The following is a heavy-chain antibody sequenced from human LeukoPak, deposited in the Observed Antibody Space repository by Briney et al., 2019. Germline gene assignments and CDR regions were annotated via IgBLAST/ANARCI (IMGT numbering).Heavy chain of an antibody. CDR2: IKQDGSEK. D-gene: IGHD1-1*01. CDR3: ARYWNGGNYDY. J-gene: IGHJ4*02. V-gene: IGHV3-7*04. Sequence: GGSLRLSCAASGFTFSSYSMNWVRQAPGKGLEWVANIKQDGSEKYYVVSVRGRFTISRDNAKNSLYLQMNSLRAEDTAVYYCARYWNGGNYDYWGQGTLATVSS. CDR1: GFTFSSYS.